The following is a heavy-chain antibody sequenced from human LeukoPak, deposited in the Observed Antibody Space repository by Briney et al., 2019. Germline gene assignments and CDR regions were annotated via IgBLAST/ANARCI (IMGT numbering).Heavy chain of an antibody. Sequence: KTSETLSLTCTVSGGSISSSSYYWGWIRQPPGKGLEWIGSIYYSGSTYYNPSLKGRVTISVDTSKNQFSLKLSSVTAADTAVYYCAHLIEGGYSSPSEDRNWFDPWGQGTLVTVSS. V-gene: IGHV4-39*01. J-gene: IGHJ5*02. CDR2: IYYSGST. CDR1: GGSISSSSYY. CDR3: AHLIEGGYSSPSEDRNWFDP. D-gene: IGHD6-13*01.